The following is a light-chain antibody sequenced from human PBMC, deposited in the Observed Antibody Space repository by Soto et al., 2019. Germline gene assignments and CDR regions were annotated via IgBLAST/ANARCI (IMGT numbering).Light chain of an antibody. V-gene: IGKV3-15*01. Sequence: EIVMTQSPATLSVSPGERATLSCRASQSVSSNLAWYQQKPGQAPRPLIYVASTRATGIPARFSGSGSGTEFTLTISSLQSEDFAVYYCQQYNNWPPRWTFGQGTKVEIK. CDR1: QSVSSN. CDR3: QQYNNWPPRWT. CDR2: VAS. J-gene: IGKJ1*01.